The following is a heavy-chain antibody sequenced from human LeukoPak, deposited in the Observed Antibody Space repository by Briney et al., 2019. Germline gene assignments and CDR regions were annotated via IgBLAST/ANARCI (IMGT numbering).Heavy chain of an antibody. D-gene: IGHD1-26*01. Sequence: GESLKISCKGSGYTFTSYWIGWVRPMSGKGLEWMGIIYPGDSDTRYSPSFQGQVTISADKSISTAYLQWSSLKASDTAIYYCARRLVGAEDAFDIWGQGTMVTVSS. J-gene: IGHJ3*02. CDR1: GYTFTSYW. CDR2: IYPGDSDT. CDR3: ARRLVGAEDAFDI. V-gene: IGHV5-51*01.